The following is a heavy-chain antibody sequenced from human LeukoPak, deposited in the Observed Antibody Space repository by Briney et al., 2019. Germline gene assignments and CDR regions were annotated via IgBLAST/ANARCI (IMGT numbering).Heavy chain of an antibody. CDR3: ARHSAGTTKDY. CDR2: ISYSGST. V-gene: IGHV4-59*08. CDR1: GGFISSYY. Sequence: TSESLSLTCTVSGGFISSYYWSWIRQPPGKGLEWIGFISYSGSTNYNPSLKSRVTISLDTSKNQFSLKLNSVTAADTAVYYCARHSAGTTKDYWGQGTLVTVSS. D-gene: IGHD1-1*01. J-gene: IGHJ4*02.